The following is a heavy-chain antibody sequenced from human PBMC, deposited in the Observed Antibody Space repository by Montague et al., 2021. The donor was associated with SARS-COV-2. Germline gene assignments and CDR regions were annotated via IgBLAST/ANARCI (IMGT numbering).Heavy chain of an antibody. J-gene: IGHJ4*02. CDR2: IYFSGST. Sequence: SETLSLTCTVSGDSMTDADWSWIRQPPGKGLEYIGYIYFSGSTNYNPSLKSRLTISVDTSKNQFSLKLSSGTAADTATYYCARGTRVVGITPGFRYWGQGTKVTVSS. CDR1: GDSMTDAD. V-gene: IGHV4-59*12. CDR3: ARGTRVVGITPGFRY. D-gene: IGHD3-22*01.